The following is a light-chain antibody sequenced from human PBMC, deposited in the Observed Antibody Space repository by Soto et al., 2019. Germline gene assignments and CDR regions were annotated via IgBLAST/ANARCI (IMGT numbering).Light chain of an antibody. CDR1: QTISSW. J-gene: IGKJ4*01. CDR2: DAS. Sequence: DIKMTQSPSTLSESVGDRVTITCRASQTISSWLAWYQQKPGKAPKLLIYDASSLESGVPSRFSGSGSGTEFTLTISSLQPDDFATYYCQQYNSYSPIFGGGTKVDIK. CDR3: QQYNSYSPI. V-gene: IGKV1-5*01.